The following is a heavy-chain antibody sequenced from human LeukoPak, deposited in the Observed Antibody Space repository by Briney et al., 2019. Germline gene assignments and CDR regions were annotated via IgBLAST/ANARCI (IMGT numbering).Heavy chain of an antibody. Sequence: SETLSLTCTVSGGSISSYYWSWVRQPPGKGLEWIGSIHYSGSTYYNPSLKSRVTISVDTSKNQFSLKLSSVTAADTAVYYCARHFAPEAWFQAPWGQGTLVTVSS. CDR2: IHYSGST. CDR1: GGSISSYY. D-gene: IGHD3-10*01. J-gene: IGHJ5*02. V-gene: IGHV4-59*05. CDR3: ARHFAPEAWFQAP.